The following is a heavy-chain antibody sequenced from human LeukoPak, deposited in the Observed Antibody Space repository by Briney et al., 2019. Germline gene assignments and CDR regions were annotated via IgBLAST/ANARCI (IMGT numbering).Heavy chain of an antibody. Sequence: ASVKVSCKASGYTFTSYAMNWVRQAPGQGLEWMGWINTNTGNPTYAQGFTGRFVFSLGTSVSTAYLQISSLKAEDTAVYYCARDRSPAGSYYYYGMDVWGQGTTVTVSS. CDR2: INTNTGNP. V-gene: IGHV7-4-1*02. J-gene: IGHJ6*02. CDR3: ARDRSPAGSYYYYGMDV. CDR1: GYTFTSYA. D-gene: IGHD5-12*01.